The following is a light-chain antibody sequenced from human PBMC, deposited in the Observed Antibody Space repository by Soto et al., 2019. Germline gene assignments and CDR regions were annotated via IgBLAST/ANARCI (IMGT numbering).Light chain of an antibody. CDR3: QKYNSAPTWT. J-gene: IGKJ1*01. CDR1: QGISNY. CDR2: AAS. Sequence: DIXMTQSPSSLPASVGDRVTITCRASQGISNYLAWYQQKPGKVPKLLIYAASTLQSGVPSRFSGSGSGTDFTLTISSLQPEDVATYYCQKYNSAPTWTFGQGTKVDIK. V-gene: IGKV1-27*01.